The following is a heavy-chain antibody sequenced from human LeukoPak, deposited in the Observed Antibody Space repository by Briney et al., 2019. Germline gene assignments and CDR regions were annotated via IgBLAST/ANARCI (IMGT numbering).Heavy chain of an antibody. V-gene: IGHV3-23*01. CDR2: ISGSGGST. J-gene: IGHJ6*03. CDR3: AKDGMTTVTTKPRRGYYYYYMDV. Sequence: GGSLRLSCAASGFTFSSYAMSWVRQAPGKGLEWVSAISGSGGSTYYADSVKGRFTISRDNSKNTLYLQMNSLRAEDTAVYYCAKDGMTTVTTKPRRGYYYYYMDVWGKGTTVTVSS. CDR1: GFTFSSYA. D-gene: IGHD4-17*01.